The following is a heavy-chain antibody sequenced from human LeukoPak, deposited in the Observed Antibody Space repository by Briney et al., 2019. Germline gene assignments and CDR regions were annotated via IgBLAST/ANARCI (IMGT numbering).Heavy chain of an antibody. V-gene: IGHV4-59*04. CDR3: AGRTGDLLTFDY. J-gene: IGHJ4*02. D-gene: IGHD7-27*01. CDR2: IYHSGRT. Sequence: SETLSLTCTVSGGSISSYYWSWIRQPPGKGLEWIGYIYHSGRTYYNPSLKSRVTISVDRSKNQFSLKLSSVTAADTAVYYCAGRTGDLLTFDYWGQGTLVTVSS. CDR1: GGSISSYY.